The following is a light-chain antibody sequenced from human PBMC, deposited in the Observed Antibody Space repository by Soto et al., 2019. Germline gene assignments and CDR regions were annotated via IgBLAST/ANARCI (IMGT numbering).Light chain of an antibody. CDR1: QTIGIY. CDR3: QQTYITPRT. Sequence: DIQVTQSPSSLSASVGDRVTITCRASQTIGIYLNWYLQKPGRAPKLLIYSASSLQSGVPSRFSGSGYGTDFTLTITSLQPEDFAIYYCQQTYITPRTFGQGTRVEVK. CDR2: SAS. V-gene: IGKV1-39*01. J-gene: IGKJ1*01.